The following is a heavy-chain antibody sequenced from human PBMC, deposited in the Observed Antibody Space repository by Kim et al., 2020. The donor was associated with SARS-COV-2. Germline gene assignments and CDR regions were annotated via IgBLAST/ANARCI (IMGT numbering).Heavy chain of an antibody. V-gene: IGHV3-74*01. CDR3: AKARGSGTYTFDY. J-gene: IGHJ4*02. Sequence: YADSVKGRFTVSRVNAKNTLYLQMNSLRAEDAAVYYCAKARGSGTYTFDYWGQGTLVTVSS. D-gene: IGHD3-10*01.